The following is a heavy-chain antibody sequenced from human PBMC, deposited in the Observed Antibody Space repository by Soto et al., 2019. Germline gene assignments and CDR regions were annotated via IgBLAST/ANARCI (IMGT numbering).Heavy chain of an antibody. D-gene: IGHD2-15*01. CDR1: GFTFSNAW. CDR2: IKSKTDGGTT. J-gene: IGHJ4*02. CDR3: TTDVPYCSGGSCYSGDY. V-gene: IGHV3-15*07. Sequence: VQLVESGGGLVKPGGSLRLSCAASGFTFSNAWMNWVRQAPGKGLEWVGRIKSKTDGGTTDYAAPVKGRFTISRDDSKNTLYLQMNSLKTEDTAVYYCTTDVPYCSGGSCYSGDYWGQGTLVTVSS.